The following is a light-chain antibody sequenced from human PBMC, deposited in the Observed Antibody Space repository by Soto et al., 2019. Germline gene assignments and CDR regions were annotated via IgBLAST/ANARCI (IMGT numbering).Light chain of an antibody. CDR2: EVS. Sequence: QSALTQPASVSGSPGQSITISCTGTSSDVGDYNSVSWYQQHPGKVPKLLIYEVSNRPSGISNRFSGSKSGTTASLTISGLQDEDEADYYCISYTRRNTYVFGTGTKLTVL. V-gene: IGLV2-14*01. CDR1: SSDVGDYNS. J-gene: IGLJ1*01. CDR3: ISYTRRNTYV.